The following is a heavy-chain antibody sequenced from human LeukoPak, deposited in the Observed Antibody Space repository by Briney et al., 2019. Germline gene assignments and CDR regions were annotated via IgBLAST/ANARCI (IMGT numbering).Heavy chain of an antibody. V-gene: IGHV1-2*02. Sequence: ASVKVSCKASGYTFTAYYMHWVQRAPGQGLEWVGWIKPYSGGTNYAQKFQGRVTMTRDTSISTAYMELSSLRSDDAAVYYCASTENCDYWGQGTLVTVSS. CDR1: GYTFTAYY. CDR2: IKPYSGGT. CDR3: ASTENCDY. J-gene: IGHJ4*02.